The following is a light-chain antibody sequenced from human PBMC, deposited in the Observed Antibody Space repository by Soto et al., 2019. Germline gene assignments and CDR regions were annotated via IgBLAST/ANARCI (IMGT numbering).Light chain of an antibody. CDR3: QQYNSWPSP. CDR2: GAS. Sequence: EIVMTQSPATLSVSPGERATLSCRASQSVSSNLAWYQQKPGQAPRLLIYGASTRPTGIPARFSGSRSGTEFTLTIRRLLSEDFEVYYCQQYNSWPSPFGQRTNLEIQ. CDR1: QSVSSN. V-gene: IGKV3-15*01. J-gene: IGKJ2*01.